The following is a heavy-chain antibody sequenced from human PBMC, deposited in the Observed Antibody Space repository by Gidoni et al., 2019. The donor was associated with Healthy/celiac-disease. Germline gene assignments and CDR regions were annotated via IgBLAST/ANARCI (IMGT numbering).Heavy chain of an antibody. CDR2: IKQDGSEK. Sequence: EVQLVESGGGLVQPGGSLRLSCAASVFTFSSYWMSWVRQAPGKGLEWVANIKQDGSEKYYVDSVKGRFTISRDNAKNSLYLQMNSLRAEDTAVYYCARSTTVVTDYWGQGTLVTVSS. D-gene: IGHD4-17*01. CDR3: ARSTTVVTDY. J-gene: IGHJ4*02. CDR1: VFTFSSYW. V-gene: IGHV3-7*01.